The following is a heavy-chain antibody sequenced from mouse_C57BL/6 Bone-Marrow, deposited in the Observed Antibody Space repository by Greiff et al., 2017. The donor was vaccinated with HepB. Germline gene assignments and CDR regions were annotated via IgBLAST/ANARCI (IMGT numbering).Heavy chain of an antibody. CDR3: ASDGYLYYYAMDY. Sequence: QVHVKQPGAELVKPGASVKMSCKASGYTFTSYWITWVKQRPGQGLEWIGDIYPGSGSTNYNEKFKSKATLTVDTSSSTAYMQLSSLTSEDSAVYYCASDGYLYYYAMDYWGQGTSVTVSS. CDR1: GYTFTSYW. V-gene: IGHV1-55*01. J-gene: IGHJ4*01. D-gene: IGHD2-3*01. CDR2: IYPGSGST.